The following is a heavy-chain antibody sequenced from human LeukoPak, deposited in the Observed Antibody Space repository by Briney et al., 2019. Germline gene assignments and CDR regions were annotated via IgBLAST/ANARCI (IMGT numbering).Heavy chain of an antibody. D-gene: IGHD4-17*01. CDR1: GFTFSSYS. CDR2: ISSSSSYI. CDR3: ARDSYGDYERYYYGMDV. Sequence: ASLRLSCAASGFTFSSYSMNWVRQAPGKGLEWVSSISSSSSYIYYADSVKGRFTISRDNAKNSLYLQMNSLRAEDTAVYYCARDSYGDYERYYYGMDVWGQGTTVTVSS. J-gene: IGHJ6*02. V-gene: IGHV3-21*01.